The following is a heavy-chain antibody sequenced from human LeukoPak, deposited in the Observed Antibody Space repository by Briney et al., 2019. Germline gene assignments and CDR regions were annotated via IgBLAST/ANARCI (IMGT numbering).Heavy chain of an antibody. Sequence: SVKVSCKASGFTFTSSAMQWVRQARGQRLEWLGWIVVGSGNTNYAQKFQERVTITRDMSTSTAYMELSSLRSEDTAVYYCAADPAPYCSGGSCYSDYYYGMDVWGQGTTVTVSS. V-gene: IGHV1-58*02. D-gene: IGHD2-15*01. J-gene: IGHJ6*02. CDR1: GFTFTSSA. CDR3: AADPAPYCSGGSCYSDYYYGMDV. CDR2: IVVGSGNT.